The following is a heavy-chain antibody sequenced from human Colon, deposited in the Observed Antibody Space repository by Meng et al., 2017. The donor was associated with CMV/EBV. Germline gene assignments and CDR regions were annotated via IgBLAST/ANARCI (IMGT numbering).Heavy chain of an antibody. J-gene: IGHJ3*02. D-gene: IGHD2-15*01. CDR3: ATDRGIIPSCPGAFDI. Sequence: GGSLRLSCEASGFNFSASNMNWVRRAPGKGLEWASSITSGPSYVYYADSVKGRFTISRDNTKNSLYLQMNSLGAEDTAVYYCATDRGIIPSCPGAFDIWGQGAKVTVSS. V-gene: IGHV3-21*01. CDR1: GFNFSASN. CDR2: ITSGPSYV.